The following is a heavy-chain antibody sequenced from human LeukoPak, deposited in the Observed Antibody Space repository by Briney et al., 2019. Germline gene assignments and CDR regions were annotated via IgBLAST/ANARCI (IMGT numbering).Heavy chain of an antibody. CDR1: GFTFSSYS. V-gene: IGHV3-7*01. CDR2: VQQDGSEK. CDR3: ARGALGMSGRIVDAFDI. Sequence: GGSLRLSCAASGFTFSSYSMNWVRQAPGKGLEWVANVQQDGSEKYYVDSVKGRFTISRDNARNSLYLQMNSLRAEDTAVYYCARGALGMSGRIVDAFDIWGQGTRVTVSS. J-gene: IGHJ3*02. D-gene: IGHD1-14*01.